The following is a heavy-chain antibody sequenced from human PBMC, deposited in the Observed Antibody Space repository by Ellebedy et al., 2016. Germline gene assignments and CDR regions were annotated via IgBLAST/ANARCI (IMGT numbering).Heavy chain of an antibody. CDR3: VRDRAFYCSGGACSHNAFDV. V-gene: IGHV3-74*01. CDR1: GFTFSVYW. Sequence: HTGGSLRLSCKASGFTFSVYWMHWVRQAPGKGLVWVSRVSSDGSSTRYGGSAMGRFTISRDNAKKTVYLQMNSLRAEDTAVYYCVRDRAFYCSGGACSHNAFDVWGRGTMVTVSS. J-gene: IGHJ3*01. D-gene: IGHD2-15*01. CDR2: VSSDGSST.